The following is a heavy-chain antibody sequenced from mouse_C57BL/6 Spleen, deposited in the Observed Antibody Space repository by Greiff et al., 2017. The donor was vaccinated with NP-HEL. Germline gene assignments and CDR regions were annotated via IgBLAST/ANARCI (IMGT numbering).Heavy chain of an antibody. CDR1: GYTFTSYW. J-gene: IGHJ2*01. CDR2: IYPGSGST. CDR3: ARSGYYGSSHLDY. D-gene: IGHD1-1*01. Sequence: QVQLQQSGAELVKPGASVKMSCKASGYTFTSYWITWVKQRPGQGLEWIGDIYPGSGSTNYNEKFKSKATLTVDTSSSTAYMQLSSLTSEDSAVYYCARSGYYGSSHLDYWGQGTTLTVSS. V-gene: IGHV1-55*01.